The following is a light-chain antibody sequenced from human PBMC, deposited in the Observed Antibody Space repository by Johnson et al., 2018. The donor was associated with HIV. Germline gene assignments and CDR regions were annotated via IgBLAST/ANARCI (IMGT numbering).Light chain of an antibody. CDR1: SSNIENNF. CDR2: EDN. J-gene: IGLJ1*01. Sequence: QSVLTQPPSVSAAPGQKVTVSCSGSSSNIENNFVSWYQQLPGTAPKLLIYEDNKRPSGIPYRFSGSKAGTSATLGITGLQTGDEADYYCGTWDSSLSAGVFGTGTKVTVL. V-gene: IGLV1-51*02. CDR3: GTWDSSLSAGV.